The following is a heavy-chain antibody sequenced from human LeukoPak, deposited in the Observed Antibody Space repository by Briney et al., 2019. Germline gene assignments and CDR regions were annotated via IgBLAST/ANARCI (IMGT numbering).Heavy chain of an antibody. Sequence: GASVKVSCKASGYTFPSYYMRWVRQAPGQGLEWMGIINPSGGSTSYAQKFQGRVTMTRDMSTSTVYMELRSLRSDDTALYYCARDSRHLSSTRGGLKESRGAFFDYWGQGTLVTVSS. CDR2: INPSGGST. J-gene: IGHJ4*02. D-gene: IGHD6-13*01. CDR1: GYTFPSYY. CDR3: ARDSRHLSSTRGGLKESRGAFFDY. V-gene: IGHV1-46*01.